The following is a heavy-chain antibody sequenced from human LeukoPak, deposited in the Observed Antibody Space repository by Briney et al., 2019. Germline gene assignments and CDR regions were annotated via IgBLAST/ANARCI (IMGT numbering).Heavy chain of an antibody. CDR2: IYYSGST. D-gene: IGHD6-19*01. CDR1: GGSISFYY. CDR3: ARSGGYSSPQNY. Sequence: PSETLSLTCTVSGGSISFYYWSWIRQSPGKGLEWIGHIYYSGSTNYNPSLKSRVTISVDTSKNQFSLKLSSVTAADTAVYYCARSGGYSSPQNYWGQGTLVTVSS. V-gene: IGHV4-59*01. J-gene: IGHJ4*02.